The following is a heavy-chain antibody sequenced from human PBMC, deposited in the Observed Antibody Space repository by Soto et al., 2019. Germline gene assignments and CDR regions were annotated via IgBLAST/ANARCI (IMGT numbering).Heavy chain of an antibody. CDR3: ARGFDAGRSYYFDY. V-gene: IGHV3-30*03. J-gene: IGHJ4*02. D-gene: IGHD2-15*01. CDR1: GFTFSSFG. CDR2: ISSDGSVT. Sequence: VGSLRLSCAASGFTFSSFGMHWVRQAPGKGLEWVAVISSDGSVTFYADSVKGRLTISRDNSKNTPYVQMNIVRAEDTAVYYCARGFDAGRSYYFDYWGQGTQVTVSS.